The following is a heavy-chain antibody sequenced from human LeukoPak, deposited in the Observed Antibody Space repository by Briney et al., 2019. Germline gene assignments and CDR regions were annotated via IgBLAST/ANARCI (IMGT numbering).Heavy chain of an antibody. CDR1: GFTFDDYT. CDR3: AKSDLTLVGATWGVLDY. D-gene: IGHD1-26*01. V-gene: IGHV3-43*01. J-gene: IGHJ4*02. CDR2: ISWDGGST. Sequence: GGSLRLSCAASGFTFDDYTMHWVRQAPGKGLEWVSLISWDGGSTYYADSVKGRFTISRDNSKNSLYLQMNSLRTEDTALYYCAKSDLTLVGATWGVLDYWGQGTLATVSS.